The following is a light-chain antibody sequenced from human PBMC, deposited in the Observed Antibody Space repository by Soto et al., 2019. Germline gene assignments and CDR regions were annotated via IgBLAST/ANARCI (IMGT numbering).Light chain of an antibody. CDR2: GAS. CDR3: QQYGRLPLS. Sequence: EILLTQSPGTLSLSPGDRATLSCRASQSLTSSFLAWYQQKTGQTPRLLIYGASIRATDIPDRFSGSGSGKAFTFTISRLEPEDFAVYFCQQYGRLPLSFGGGTKVDIK. CDR1: QSLTSSF. V-gene: IGKV3-20*01. J-gene: IGKJ4*01.